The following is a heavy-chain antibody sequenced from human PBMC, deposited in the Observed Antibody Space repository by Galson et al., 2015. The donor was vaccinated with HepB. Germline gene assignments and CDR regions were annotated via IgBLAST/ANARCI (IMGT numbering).Heavy chain of an antibody. V-gene: IGHV3-7*03. J-gene: IGHJ5*02. CDR2: INQDGSEK. CDR3: ARDARHRPVLFDP. D-gene: IGHD6-6*01. CDR1: HLVLGDYW. Sequence: SLRLSCADSHLVLGDYWMSWVRHAPGKGLEWVACINQDGSEKNYVDSVKGRFTISRDNAKNSLFLQMNTLTVEDTAVYYCARDARHRPVLFDPWGQGTLVTVSS.